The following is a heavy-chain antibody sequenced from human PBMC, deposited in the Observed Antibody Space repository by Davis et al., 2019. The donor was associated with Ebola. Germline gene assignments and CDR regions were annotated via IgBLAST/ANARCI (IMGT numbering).Heavy chain of an antibody. CDR2: ISSSSSYI. CDR1: GFTFSSYS. D-gene: IGHD2-2*01. CDR3: ARRDIVVVPAAIKGGGYAFDI. Sequence: PGGSLRLSCAASGFTFSSYSMNWVRQAPGQGLEWVSSISSSSSYIYYADSVKGRFTISRDNAKNSLYLQMNSLRAEDTAVYYCARRDIVVVPAAIKGGGYAFDIWGQGTMVTVSS. V-gene: IGHV3-21*01. J-gene: IGHJ3*02.